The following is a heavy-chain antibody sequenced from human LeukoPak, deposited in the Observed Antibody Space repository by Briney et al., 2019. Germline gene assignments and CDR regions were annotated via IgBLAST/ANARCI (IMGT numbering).Heavy chain of an antibody. CDR2: INSDGSST. CDR1: GFTFSSYW. CDR3: ARAQQWLVPGAFDY. Sequence: PGGSLRLSCAASGFTFSSYWMHWVRQAPGKGLVWVSRINSDGSSTSYADSVKGRFTISRDNAKNSLYLQMNSLRAEDTAVYYCARAQQWLVPGAFDYWGQGTLVTVSS. V-gene: IGHV3-74*01. J-gene: IGHJ4*02. D-gene: IGHD6-19*01.